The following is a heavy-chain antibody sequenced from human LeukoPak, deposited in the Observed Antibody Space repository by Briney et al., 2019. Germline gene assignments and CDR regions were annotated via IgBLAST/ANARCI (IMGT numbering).Heavy chain of an antibody. Sequence: GGSLRLSCAASGFTFSGYWMSWVRQAPGKGLEWVANIKQDGSEKYYVDSVKGRFTISRDNAKNSLYLQMNSLRAEDTAVYYCARWGEDGGDAFDIWGQGTMVTVSS. V-gene: IGHV3-7*01. CDR2: IKQDGSEK. D-gene: IGHD5-24*01. CDR3: ARWGEDGGDAFDI. CDR1: GFTFSGYW. J-gene: IGHJ3*02.